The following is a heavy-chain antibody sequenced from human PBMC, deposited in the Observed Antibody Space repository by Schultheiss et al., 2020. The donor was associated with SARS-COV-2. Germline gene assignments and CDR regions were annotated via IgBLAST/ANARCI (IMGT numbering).Heavy chain of an antibody. D-gene: IGHD6-13*01. CDR3: AKDRGWFSSSWCFDY. CDR1: GFTFSSYA. Sequence: GGSLRLSCAASGFTFSSYAMHWVRQAPGKGLEWVSGINSDGSSTSYADSVKGRFTISRDNSKNTLYVQMNRLRVEDTAVYYCAKDRGWFSSSWCFDYWGQGALVTVSS. CDR2: INSDGSST. J-gene: IGHJ4*02. V-gene: IGHV3-74*01.